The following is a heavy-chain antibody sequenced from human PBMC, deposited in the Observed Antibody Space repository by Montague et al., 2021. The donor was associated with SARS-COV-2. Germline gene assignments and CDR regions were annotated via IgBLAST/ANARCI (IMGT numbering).Heavy chain of an antibody. J-gene: IGHJ2*01. V-gene: IGHV4-4*07. CDR1: GGSISSYY. CDR2: IYTSGST. CDR3: ARGLDYYDFWSGYYPAYWYFDL. D-gene: IGHD3-3*01. Sequence: SETLSLTCTVSGGSISSYYWSWIRQPAGKGLKWIGRIYTSGSTNYNPSLKSRATMSVDTSKNQFSLKLSSVTAADTAVYYCARGLDYYDFWSGYYPAYWYFDLWGRGTLVTVSS.